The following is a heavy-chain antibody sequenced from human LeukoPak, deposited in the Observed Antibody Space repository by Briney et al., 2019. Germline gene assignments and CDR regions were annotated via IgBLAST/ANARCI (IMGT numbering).Heavy chain of an antibody. CDR1: GFTFSSYA. CDR3: AKYERQVVTAILDYYYYMDV. J-gene: IGHJ6*03. Sequence: GGSLRLSCAASGFTFSSYAMSWVRQAPGKGLEGVSAISGSGGSTYYADSVKGRFTISRDNSKNTLYLQMNSLRAEDTAVYYCAKYERQVVTAILDYYYYMDVWGKGTTVTVSS. CDR2: ISGSGGST. V-gene: IGHV3-23*01. D-gene: IGHD2-21*02.